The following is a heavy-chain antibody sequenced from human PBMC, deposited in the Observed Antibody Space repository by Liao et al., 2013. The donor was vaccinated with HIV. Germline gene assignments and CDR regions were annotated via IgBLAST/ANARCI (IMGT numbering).Heavy chain of an antibody. CDR2: IYKSGST. D-gene: IGHD2-2*01. V-gene: IGHV4-4*07. Sequence: QVQLQVSGPGLVRPSETLSLTCAVSGGSISSYYWSWLRQSAGKGLEWIGRIYKSGSTNYNPSLKSRVTMSVDTSKNQFSLTLKSVTAADTAVYYCARVIALDCSSTSCSGNWFDPWGQGTLVTVSS. CDR1: GGSISSYY. J-gene: IGHJ5*02. CDR3: ARVIALDCSSTSCSGNWFDP.